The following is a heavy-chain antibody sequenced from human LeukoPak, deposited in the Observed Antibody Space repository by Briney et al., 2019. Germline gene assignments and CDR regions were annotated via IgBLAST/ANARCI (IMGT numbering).Heavy chain of an antibody. V-gene: IGHV4-59*01. D-gene: IGHD3-16*02. Sequence: SETLSLTCNVSGGSISSYYWSWIRQPPGKGLEWIGYIYYSGSTNYNPSLKSRVTISVDTSKNQFSLKLSSVSAAETAVYYCASLITFGGVIVDYWGQGTLVTVSS. CDR2: IYYSGST. CDR3: ASLITFGGVIVDY. J-gene: IGHJ4*02. CDR1: GGSISSYY.